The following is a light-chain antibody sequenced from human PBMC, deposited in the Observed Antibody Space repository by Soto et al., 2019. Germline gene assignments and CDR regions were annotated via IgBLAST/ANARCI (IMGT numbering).Light chain of an antibody. CDR2: DAF. J-gene: IGKJ5*01. V-gene: IGKV1-13*02. CDR3: HQFNSYPSIT. CDR1: QGISSA. Sequence: AIQLTQSPSSLSASVGDRVTITCRASQGISSALAWYQQKPGKAPKLLIYDAFSLESGVPSRFSGSGSGTDFTLTISILQSEDFATYYCHQFNSYPSITFGQGTRLEIK.